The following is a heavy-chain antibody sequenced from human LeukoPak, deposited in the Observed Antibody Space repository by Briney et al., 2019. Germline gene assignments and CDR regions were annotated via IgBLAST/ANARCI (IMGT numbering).Heavy chain of an antibody. Sequence: GGSLRLSCAASGFTFSSYRMNWVRQAPGKGLEWVSSISSSSSYIYYADSVKGRFTISRDNAKNSLYLQMNSLRAEDTAVYYCARALSSLRLKYYFDYWGQGTLVTVSS. D-gene: IGHD3-3*01. V-gene: IGHV3-21*01. CDR1: GFTFSSYR. J-gene: IGHJ4*02. CDR2: ISSSSSYI. CDR3: ARALSSLRLKYYFDY.